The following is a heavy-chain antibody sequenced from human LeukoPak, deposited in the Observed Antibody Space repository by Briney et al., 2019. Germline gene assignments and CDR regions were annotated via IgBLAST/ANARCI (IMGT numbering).Heavy chain of an antibody. D-gene: IGHD1-14*01. CDR2: INKDGSEK. CDR3: ARSNRGPEY. V-gene: IGHV3-7*01. CDR1: GFSFYNYW. Sequence: TGGSLRLSCSVSGFSFYNYWMNWARQAPGKGLEWVAIINKDGSEKNYVDSVKGRFTISRDNAKNSLYLQMNSLRGDDTAVYYCARSNRGPEYWGQGTLVTVSS. J-gene: IGHJ4*02.